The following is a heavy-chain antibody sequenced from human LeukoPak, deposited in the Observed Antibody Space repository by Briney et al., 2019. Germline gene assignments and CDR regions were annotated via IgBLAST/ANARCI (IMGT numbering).Heavy chain of an antibody. CDR1: GGTFSSYA. V-gene: IGHV1-69*05. CDR2: IIPIFGTA. D-gene: IGHD3-16*01. CDR3: ARDSTEITPDY. J-gene: IGHJ4*02. Sequence: SVKVSCKASGGTFSSYAISWVRQAPGQGLEWMGGIIPIFGTANYAQKFQGRVTMTTDTSTSTAYMELRSLRSDDTAVYYCARDSTEITPDYWGQGTLVTVSS.